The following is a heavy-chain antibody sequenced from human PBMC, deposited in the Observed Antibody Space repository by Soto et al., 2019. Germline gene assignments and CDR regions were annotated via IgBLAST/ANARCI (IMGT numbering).Heavy chain of an antibody. Sequence: QLQLVQSGAAVMKPGSSVKVSCKTSGGTFTDSAFSWVRQAPGQGPEWMGGIIPVLDTANYAQKFLGRLTIAADESTKTVHMELTGLRSGDTAIYFCARCQVNYMRARYYFDSWGQGTLVTVSS. J-gene: IGHJ4*02. V-gene: IGHV1-69*01. D-gene: IGHD3-10*01. CDR3: ARCQVNYMRARYYFDS. CDR2: IIPVLDTA. CDR1: GGTFTDSA.